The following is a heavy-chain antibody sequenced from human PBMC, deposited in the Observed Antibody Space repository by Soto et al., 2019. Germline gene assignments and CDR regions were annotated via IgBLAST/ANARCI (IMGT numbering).Heavy chain of an antibody. V-gene: IGHV3-30*18. J-gene: IGHJ4*02. CDR2: ISYDGSNK. Sequence: QVQLVESGGGVVQPGRSLRLSCAASGFTFSSYGMHWVRQAPGKGLEWVAVISYDGSNKYYADSVKGRFTISRDNSKNTLYLQMNSLRAEDMAVYYCAKSNTVRDPFDYWGQGTLVTVSS. CDR1: GFTFSSYG. CDR3: AKSNTVRDPFDY. D-gene: IGHD4-4*01.